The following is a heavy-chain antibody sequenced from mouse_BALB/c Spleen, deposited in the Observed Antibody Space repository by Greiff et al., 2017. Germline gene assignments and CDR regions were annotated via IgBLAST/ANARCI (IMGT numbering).Heavy chain of an antibody. CDR1: GYSITSGYY. CDR2: ISYDGSN. CDR3: ARDEIYYGNYWFAY. D-gene: IGHD2-1*01. Sequence: DVKLVESGPGLVKPSQSLSLTCSVTGYSITSGYYWNWIRQFPGNKLEWMGYISYDGSNNYNPSLKNRISITRDTSKNQFFLKLNSVTTEDTATYYCARDEIYYGNYWFAYWGQGTLVTVSA. V-gene: IGHV3-6*02. J-gene: IGHJ3*01.